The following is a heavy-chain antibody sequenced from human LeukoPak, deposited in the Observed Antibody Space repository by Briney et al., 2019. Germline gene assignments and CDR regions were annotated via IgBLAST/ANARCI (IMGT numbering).Heavy chain of an antibody. CDR2: IYTSGST. CDR1: GGSISSGSYY. D-gene: IGHD3-3*01. J-gene: IGHJ3*02. CDR3: ARTLTPYYDFWSGYSDAFDI. V-gene: IGHV4-61*02. Sequence: PPQTLSLTCTVSGGSISSGSYYWSWIRQPAGKGLEWIGRIYTSGSTNYNPSLKSRVTISVDTSKNQFSLKLSSVTAADTAVYYCARTLTPYYDFWSGYSDAFDIWGQGTMVTVSS.